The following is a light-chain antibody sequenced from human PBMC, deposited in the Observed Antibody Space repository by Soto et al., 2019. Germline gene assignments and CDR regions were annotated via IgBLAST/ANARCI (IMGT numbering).Light chain of an antibody. V-gene: IGKV1-5*03. Sequence: DIHMTQSPSSLSASVGDRVTITCRASQSINRWLAWYQQKPGKAPKLLIYKASSLESGVPSRFSGGGIGTEFSLSISSLQPDDFATYYCQQYSNYPYILGQGTKVDIK. CDR3: QQYSNYPYI. J-gene: IGKJ2*01. CDR2: KAS. CDR1: QSINRW.